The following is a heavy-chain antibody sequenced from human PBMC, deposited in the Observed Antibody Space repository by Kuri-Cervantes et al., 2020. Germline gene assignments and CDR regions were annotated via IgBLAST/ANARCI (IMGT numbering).Heavy chain of an antibody. D-gene: IGHD3-22*01. J-gene: IGHJ6*03. CDR1: GYTFIGYG. CDR3: ARSYDSSGYYFYYYYYMDV. V-gene: IGHV1-18*01. CDR2: ISAYNGNT. Sequence: ASVKVSFKASGYTFIGYGISWVRQAPGQGLEWMGWISAYNGNTNYAQKLQGRVTMTTYTSTSTAYMELRSLRSDDTAVYYCARSYDSSGYYFYYYYYMDVWGKGTTVTVSS.